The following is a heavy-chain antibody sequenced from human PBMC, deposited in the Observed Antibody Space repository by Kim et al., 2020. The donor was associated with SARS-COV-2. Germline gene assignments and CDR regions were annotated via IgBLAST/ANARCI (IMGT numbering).Heavy chain of an antibody. V-gene: IGHV5-10-1*01. CDR3: ARRGSDTAMDIDY. J-gene: IGHJ4*02. D-gene: IGHD5-18*01. Sequence: PGKGLEWMGRIDPSDSYTNYSPSFQGHVTISADKSISTAYLQWSSLKASDTAMYYCARRGSDTAMDIDYWGQGTLVTVSS. CDR2: IDPSDSYT.